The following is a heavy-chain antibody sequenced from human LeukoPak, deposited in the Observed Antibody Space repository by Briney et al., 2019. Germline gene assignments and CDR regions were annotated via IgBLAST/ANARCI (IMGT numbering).Heavy chain of an antibody. D-gene: IGHD3-22*01. CDR3: ASGRDYWDSSGYYYYYYGMDV. CDR1: GGSISSYY. J-gene: IGHJ6*02. V-gene: IGHV4-59*08. Sequence: PSETLSLTCTVSGGSISSYYWSWIRQPPGKGLEWIGYIYYSGSTNYNPSLKSRVTISVDTSKNQFSLKLSSVTAADTAVYSCASGRDYWDSSGYYYYYYGMDVWGRGTTVTVSS. CDR2: IYYSGST.